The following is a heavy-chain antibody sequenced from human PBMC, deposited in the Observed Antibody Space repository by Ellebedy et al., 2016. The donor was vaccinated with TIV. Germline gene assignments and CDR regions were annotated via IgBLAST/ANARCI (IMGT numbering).Heavy chain of an antibody. CDR2: VSYSGST. J-gene: IGHJ4*02. D-gene: IGHD3-22*01. V-gene: IGHV4-31*03. CDR1: GGSVSSDGFF. Sequence: SETPSLTCTVSGGSVSSDGFFWSWIRQRPGKGLEWIGYVSYSGSTNYIPSLKSRLTMSIDTSKNQFSLNLKSVTAADTAVYYCATRPYRSGQPFYGVFDYWGQGTLVTVSS. CDR3: ATRPYRSGQPFYGVFDY.